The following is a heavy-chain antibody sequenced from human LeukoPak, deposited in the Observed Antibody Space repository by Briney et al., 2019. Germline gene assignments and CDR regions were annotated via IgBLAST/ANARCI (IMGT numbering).Heavy chain of an antibody. CDR2: IIPIFGTA. V-gene: IGHV1-69*01. CDR3: ARDWTRYSSSDWFDP. Sequence: ASVKVSCKASGGTFSSYAISWVRQAPGQGLEWMGGIIPIFGTANYAQKFQGRVTITAGESTSTAYMELSSLRSKDTAVYYCARDWTRYSSSDWFDPWGQGTLVTVSS. J-gene: IGHJ5*02. CDR1: GGTFSSYA. D-gene: IGHD6-6*01.